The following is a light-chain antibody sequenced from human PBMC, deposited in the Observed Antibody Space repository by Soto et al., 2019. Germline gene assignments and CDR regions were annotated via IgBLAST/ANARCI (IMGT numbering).Light chain of an antibody. Sequence: QSVLTQPPSVSAAPGQRFTISCSGSSSNIGNNYVSWYRQLPGTSPKLLIYDNNRRPSGISDRFSGSKSGTSATLDIPGLQTGDEADYYCGTWDSSLNGVVFGGGTKLTVL. CDR2: DNN. CDR1: SSNIGNNY. CDR3: GTWDSSLNGVV. V-gene: IGLV1-51*01. J-gene: IGLJ2*01.